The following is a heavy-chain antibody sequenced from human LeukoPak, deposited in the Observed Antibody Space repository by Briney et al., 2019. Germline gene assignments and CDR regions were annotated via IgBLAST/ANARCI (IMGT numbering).Heavy chain of an antibody. CDR3: ARESHLSLSSSWNYYFDY. J-gene: IGHJ4*02. V-gene: IGHV1-18*04. CDR1: GYAFTSDG. CDR2: ISAYNGNT. Sequence: ASVKVSCKASGYAFTSDGISWVRQAPGQGLEWMGWISAYNGNTNYAQKLQGRVTMTTDTSTSTAYMELRSLRSDDTAVYYCARESHLSLSSSWNYYFDYWGQGTLVTVSS. D-gene: IGHD6-13*01.